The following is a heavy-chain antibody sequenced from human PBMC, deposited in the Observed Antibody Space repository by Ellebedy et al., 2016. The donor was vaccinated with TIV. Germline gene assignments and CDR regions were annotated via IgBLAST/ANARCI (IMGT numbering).Heavy chain of an antibody. CDR3: ARGNFQDVDLDHWYFDL. J-gene: IGHJ2*01. CDR1: GGSFSGHS. V-gene: IGHV4-34*01. D-gene: IGHD1-20*01. Sequence: SETLSLTCAVNGGSFSGHSWSWIRQPPGKGLEWIGEVNHRGSTSYNRSLRSRVTISIDTFKYQFSLRLSAVTAADTAVYYCARGNFQDVDLDHWYFDLWGRGTLVTVSS. CDR2: VNHRGST.